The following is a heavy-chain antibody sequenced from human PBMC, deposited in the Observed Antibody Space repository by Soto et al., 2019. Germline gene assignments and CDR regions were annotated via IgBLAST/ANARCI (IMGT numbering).Heavy chain of an antibody. D-gene: IGHD5-12*01. J-gene: IGHJ4*02. CDR1: GFTFSSYG. CDR2: ISYDGSNK. Sequence: GGSLRLSCAASGFTFSSYGMHWVRQAPGKGLEWVAVISYDGSNKYYADSVKGRFTISRDNSKNTLYLQMNRLRAEDTAVYYCAKGPSIVATILLDYWGQGTLVTVSS. V-gene: IGHV3-30*18. CDR3: AKGPSIVATILLDY.